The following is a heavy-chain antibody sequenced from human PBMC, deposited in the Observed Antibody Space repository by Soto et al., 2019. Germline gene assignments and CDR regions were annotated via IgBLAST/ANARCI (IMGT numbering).Heavy chain of an antibody. Sequence: SVKVSCKASEGTFGSYSITWVRQAPGQRLEWMGEIIPLLGTANYAQKFQGRVTITGDKSTSTIYMGLSSLRSDDTAVYYCARDPVDLFGYMDVWGQGTTVTVSS. V-gene: IGHV1-69*08. CDR1: EGTFGSYS. CDR3: ARDPVDLFGYMDV. J-gene: IGHJ6*02. D-gene: IGHD6-25*01. CDR2: IIPLLGTA.